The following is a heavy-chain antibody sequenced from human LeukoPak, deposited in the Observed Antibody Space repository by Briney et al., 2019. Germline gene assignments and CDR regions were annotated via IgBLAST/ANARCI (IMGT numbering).Heavy chain of an antibody. CDR1: GGSFSGYY. CDR2: INHRGST. V-gene: IGHV4-34*01. D-gene: IGHD2-15*01. Sequence: PSETLSLTCAVYGGSFSGYYWTWIRQTPGKGLEWIGEINHRGSTNYNPSLESRVTISVDTSKNHFSLDLTSVTAADTAVYYCASGGWYRGYWGQGTLVTLSS. J-gene: IGHJ4*02. CDR3: ASGGWYRGY.